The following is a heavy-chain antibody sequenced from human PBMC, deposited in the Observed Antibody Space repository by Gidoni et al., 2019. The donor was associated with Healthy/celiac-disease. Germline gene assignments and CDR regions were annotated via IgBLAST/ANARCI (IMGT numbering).Heavy chain of an antibody. J-gene: IGHJ4*02. CDR3: ARQAWAGTDEGNFDY. Sequence: EVQLVQSGAELKKPGESRKISGKGSGYSFTSYWRGRVRQMPGKGLVWLGSIYPGDSDTRNSPSFQGQVTISADKSISTAYLQWSSLKASDTAMYYCARQAWAGTDEGNFDYWGQGTLVTVSS. D-gene: IGHD3-10*01. V-gene: IGHV5-51*01. CDR2: IYPGDSDT. CDR1: GYSFTSYW.